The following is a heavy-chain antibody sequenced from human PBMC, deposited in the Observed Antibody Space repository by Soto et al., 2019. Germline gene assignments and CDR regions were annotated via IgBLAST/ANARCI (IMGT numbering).Heavy chain of an antibody. D-gene: IGHD2-2*01. Sequence: EVQLLESGGTLVQPGGSLRLSCAASGFIYGNYAMNWVRQAPGKGLEWVSVISGSGGSTNYAGSVKGRFTIPRDNSKNTLYLQMNSLRAEDTAVYYCAKVPASLKTLDYWGQGTLVTVSS. J-gene: IGHJ4*01. CDR2: ISGSGGST. CDR1: GFIYGNYA. CDR3: AKVPASLKTLDY. V-gene: IGHV3-23*01.